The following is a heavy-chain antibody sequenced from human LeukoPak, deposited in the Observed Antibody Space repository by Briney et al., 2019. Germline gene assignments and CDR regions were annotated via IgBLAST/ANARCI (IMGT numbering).Heavy chain of an antibody. CDR3: ARDRWFGELLSAYDAFDI. CDR2: ISPYNGNT. J-gene: IGHJ3*02. Sequence: ASVNVSCKPSGYTFTSYGISWVRQAPGQGLEWMGWISPYNGNTNYAQKLQGRVTMTTDTSTSTAYMELRSLRSDDTAVYYCARDRWFGELLSAYDAFDIWGQGTMVTVSS. V-gene: IGHV1-18*01. CDR1: GYTFTSYG. D-gene: IGHD3-10*01.